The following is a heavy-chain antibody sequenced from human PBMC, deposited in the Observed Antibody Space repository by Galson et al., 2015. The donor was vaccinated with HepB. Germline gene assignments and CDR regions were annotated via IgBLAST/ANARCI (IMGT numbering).Heavy chain of an antibody. Sequence: SVKVSCKASGYTFTSYGISWVRQAPGQGLEWMGWISAYNGNTNYAQKLQGRVTMTTDTSTSTAYMELRSLRSDDTAVYYCARLIAAAGIWGYAYGMDVWGQGTTVTVSS. CDR3: ARLIAAAGIWGYAYGMDV. D-gene: IGHD6-13*01. J-gene: IGHJ6*02. CDR1: GYTFTSYG. CDR2: ISAYNGNT. V-gene: IGHV1-18*01.